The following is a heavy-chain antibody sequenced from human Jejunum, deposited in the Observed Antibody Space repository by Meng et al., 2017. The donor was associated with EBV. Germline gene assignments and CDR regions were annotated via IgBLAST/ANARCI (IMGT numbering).Heavy chain of an antibody. CDR1: GFTFSSYG. CDR2: ISYDGSNK. V-gene: IGHV3-30*03. CDR3: SGDIRSEWGFNY. J-gene: IGHJ4*02. Sequence: QVELVGSGGGVVQPGRSLRLSCAASGFTFSSYGMHWVRQVPGKGLEWVAVISYDGSNKYYADSVKGRFTISRDNSKNTLYLQMNSLRAEDTAVYYCSGDIRSEWGFNYWGQGALVTVSS. D-gene: IGHD1-26*01.